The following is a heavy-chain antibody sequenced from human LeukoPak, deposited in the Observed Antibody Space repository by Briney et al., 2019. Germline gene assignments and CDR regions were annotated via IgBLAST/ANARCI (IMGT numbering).Heavy chain of an antibody. CDR1: GFTFSDYY. D-gene: IGHD6-19*01. CDR2: ISLSGSTT. Sequence: GGSLRLSCAASGFTFSDYYMSWIRQAPGRGLEWISYISLSGSTTHYADSVKGRFTISRDNARNSLYLHMNSVRAEDTAVYYCARQIAVSGLFDLWGQGTLVTVSS. V-gene: IGHV3-11*01. CDR3: ARQIAVSGLFDL. J-gene: IGHJ4*02.